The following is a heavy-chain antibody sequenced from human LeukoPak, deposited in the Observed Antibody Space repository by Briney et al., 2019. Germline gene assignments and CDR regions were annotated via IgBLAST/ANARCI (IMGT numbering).Heavy chain of an antibody. CDR1: GFTFSTYW. Sequence: GGSLRLSCAASGFTFSTYWMNWYRQAPGKGLEWVGNINQDASEINYVDSVRGRFSISRDNAKNSLHLQMNSLRAEDTAVYYCATDRDNSDWQKRFDSWGQGTLVTVSS. J-gene: IGHJ4*02. V-gene: IGHV3-7*01. CDR3: ATDRDNSDWQKRFDS. D-gene: IGHD2-21*02. CDR2: INQDASEI.